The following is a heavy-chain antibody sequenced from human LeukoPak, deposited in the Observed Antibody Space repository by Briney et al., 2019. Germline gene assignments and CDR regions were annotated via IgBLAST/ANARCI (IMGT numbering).Heavy chain of an antibody. J-gene: IGHJ4*02. Sequence: PGGSLRLSCVASGFTFSDYYMGWIRQATGKGLEWVSYISYSGTIYYADSVQGRFTISRDNAKNSLYLQMNSLRVEDTAVYYCAKDILAAGLFFDYWGQGTLVTVSS. CDR1: GFTFSDYY. CDR2: ISYSGTI. V-gene: IGHV3-11*04. CDR3: AKDILAAGLFFDY. D-gene: IGHD6-13*01.